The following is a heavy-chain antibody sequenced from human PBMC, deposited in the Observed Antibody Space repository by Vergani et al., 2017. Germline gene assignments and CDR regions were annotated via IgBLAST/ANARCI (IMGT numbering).Heavy chain of an antibody. CDR2: ISSSSSTI. CDR3: ARGDGDSSGYYSEYFQH. J-gene: IGHJ1*01. D-gene: IGHD3-22*01. V-gene: IGHV3-48*01. Sequence: EVQLVESGGGVVQPGGSLRLSCAASGFTFSSYSMNWVRQAPGKGLEWVSYISSSSSTIYYADSVKGRFTISRDNAKNSLYLQMNSLRSEDTAVYYCARGDGDSSGYYSEYFQHWGQGTLVTVSS. CDR1: GFTFSSYS.